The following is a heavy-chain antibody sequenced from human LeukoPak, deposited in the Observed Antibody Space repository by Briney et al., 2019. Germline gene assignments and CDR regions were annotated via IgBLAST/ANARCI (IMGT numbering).Heavy chain of an antibody. D-gene: IGHD3-3*01. CDR3: AGGWDYDFWSGYYSRPIDY. CDR2: ITHSGST. CDR1: GGSFSGYY. J-gene: IGHJ4*02. V-gene: IGHV4-34*01. Sequence: TWGTLSLTCAVYGGSFSGYYWSWIRQPPGKGLEWVGEITHSGSTNYNASLERRVTISVETSKNQFSLNLSSVTAAQTAVYYCAGGWDYDFWSGYYSRPIDYWGQGTLVTVSS.